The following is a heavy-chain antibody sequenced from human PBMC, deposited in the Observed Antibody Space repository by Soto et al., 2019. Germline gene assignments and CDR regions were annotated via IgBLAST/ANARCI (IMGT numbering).Heavy chain of an antibody. CDR2: IYDSGSS. D-gene: IGHD5-12*01. CDR3: VREKGYISGPKNFDS. Sequence: PSETLSLTCTVSGGSVSSGDYFWSWIRQPPGKGLEWIGYIYDSGSSYYNPSLKSRVTMSVDTSKNQFSLKLRSVTAADTAMYYCVREKGYISGPKNFDSWGQGTLVTVSS. V-gene: IGHV4-30-4*01. CDR1: GGSVSSGDYF. J-gene: IGHJ4*02.